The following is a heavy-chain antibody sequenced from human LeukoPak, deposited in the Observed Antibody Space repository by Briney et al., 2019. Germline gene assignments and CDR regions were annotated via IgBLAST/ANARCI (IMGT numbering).Heavy chain of an antibody. CDR2: TNSDGSST. CDR3: ARVTTVTTAFDI. CDR1: GFTFSNAW. J-gene: IGHJ3*02. V-gene: IGHV3-74*01. D-gene: IGHD4-17*01. Sequence: GGSLRLSCAASGFTFSNAWMHWVRQAPGKGLVWVSRTNSDGSSTSYADSVKGRFTISRDNAKNTLYLQMNSLRAEDTAVYYCARVTTVTTAFDIWGQGTMVTVSS.